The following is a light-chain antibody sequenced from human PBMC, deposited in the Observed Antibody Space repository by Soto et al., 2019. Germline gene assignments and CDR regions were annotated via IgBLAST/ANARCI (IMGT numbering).Light chain of an antibody. CDR3: SLYTRSSTQG. V-gene: IGLV2-14*01. CDR1: SSDVGGYNY. J-gene: IGLJ1*01. Sequence: QSGLTRPDSVSGSPGQPSTISCTGTSSDVGGYNYVSWHQQHPGKAPQLIIYEVSHPPSGVANRFSGSKAGNTASLTISGLQAEHEADYYCSLYTRSSTQGFGTGTKFIVL. CDR2: EVS.